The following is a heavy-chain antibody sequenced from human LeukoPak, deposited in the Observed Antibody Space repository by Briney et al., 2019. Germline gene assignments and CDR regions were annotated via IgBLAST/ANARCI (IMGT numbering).Heavy chain of an antibody. Sequence: ASVKVSCKASGYTFTSYYMHWVRQAPGQGLEWMGIINPSGGSTSYAQKFQGRVTMTRDTSTSTVYMELSSLRSEDTAVYYCARDYGSGSYYQPFDYWGQGTLVTVSS. V-gene: IGHV1-46*01. D-gene: IGHD3-10*01. CDR2: INPSGGST. CDR1: GYTFTSYY. CDR3: ARDYGSGSYYQPFDY. J-gene: IGHJ4*02.